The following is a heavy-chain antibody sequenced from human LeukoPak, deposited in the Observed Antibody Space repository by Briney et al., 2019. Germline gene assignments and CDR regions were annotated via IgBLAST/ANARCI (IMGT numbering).Heavy chain of an antibody. CDR1: GFTFSSYA. Sequence: PGGSLRLSCAASGFTFSSYAMHWVRQAPGKGLEWVAVTSYDGSNKYYADSVKGRFTISRDNSKNTLCLQMNSLRAEDTAVYYCARDSGGYYYEYYFGYWGQGTLVTVSS. D-gene: IGHD3-22*01. CDR3: ARDSGGYYYEYYFGY. V-gene: IGHV3-30*04. CDR2: TSYDGSNK. J-gene: IGHJ4*02.